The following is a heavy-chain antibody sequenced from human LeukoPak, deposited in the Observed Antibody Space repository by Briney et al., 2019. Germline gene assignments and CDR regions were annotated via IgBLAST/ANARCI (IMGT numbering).Heavy chain of an antibody. Sequence: SETLSLTCTVSGVSISPYYWSWIRQPPGKGLEWLAYIYYSGTTNYNPSLMSRVTISVDTSKSQFSLKLDSVTAADTAVYYCARHWGSHFLYWGQGILVTVSS. CDR2: IYYSGTT. V-gene: IGHV4-59*08. J-gene: IGHJ4*02. CDR3: ARHWGSHFLY. D-gene: IGHD3-16*01. CDR1: GVSISPYY.